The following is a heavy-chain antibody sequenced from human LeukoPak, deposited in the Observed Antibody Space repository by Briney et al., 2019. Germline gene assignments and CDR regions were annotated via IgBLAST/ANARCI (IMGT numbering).Heavy chain of an antibody. CDR1: GFTFSDHY. Sequence: VQPGGSLRLSCAASGFTFSDHYMDWLRHAPGKGLEWVGRMRNKADSYTTEYAASVKGRFTISRDDSKNSLYLQMNSLKTEDTAIYYCTREQYSSSWGLWFDPWGQGTLVTVSS. J-gene: IGHJ5*02. CDR2: MRNKADSYTT. V-gene: IGHV3-72*01. CDR3: TREQYSSSWGLWFDP. D-gene: IGHD6-13*01.